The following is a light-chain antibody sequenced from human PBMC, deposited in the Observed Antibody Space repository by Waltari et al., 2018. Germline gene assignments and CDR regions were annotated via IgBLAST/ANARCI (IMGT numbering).Light chain of an antibody. CDR1: SSDVGCYHY. Sequence: QSALTQPPSASGSPGQSVTIPCPGTSSDVGCYHYVSCYQQHPGKAPKLMIYEVSKRPSGVPDRFSGSKSGNTASLTVSGLQAEDEADYYCSSYEGSNNFVIFGGGTKLTVL. CDR2: EVS. J-gene: IGLJ2*01. V-gene: IGLV2-8*01. CDR3: SSYEGSNNFVI.